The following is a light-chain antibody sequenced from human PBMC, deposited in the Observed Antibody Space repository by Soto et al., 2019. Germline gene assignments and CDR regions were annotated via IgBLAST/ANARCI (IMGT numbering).Light chain of an antibody. CDR1: HAISFY. J-gene: IGKJ1*01. CDR2: AAS. CDR3: QHPKWA. Sequence: IQLTQSPSSLSASVGDRVTITCRASHAISFYVAWYQQRPGRAPQLLIYAASALQTGVPSRFSGSGSGTDFTLTITSLQPEDSGTYYCQHPKWAFGQGTTVEI. V-gene: IGKV1-9*01.